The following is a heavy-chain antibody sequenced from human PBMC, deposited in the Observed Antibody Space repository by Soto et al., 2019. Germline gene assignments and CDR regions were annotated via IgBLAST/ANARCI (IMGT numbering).Heavy chain of an antibody. Sequence: QVQLVQSGAEVKKPGASVKVSCKASGYTFTNYDINWVRQATGQGLEWMGWMNPDSGDTRYAQEFQGRVTISRXXSITTASMALSTPRSDDTAVSYCARGPRVYYARGAWAPLAYWGQGTLVMVSS. D-gene: IGHD3-10*02. J-gene: IGHJ4*02. CDR3: ARGPRVYYARGAWAPLAY. CDR1: GYTFTNYD. V-gene: IGHV1-8*01. CDR2: MNPDSGDT.